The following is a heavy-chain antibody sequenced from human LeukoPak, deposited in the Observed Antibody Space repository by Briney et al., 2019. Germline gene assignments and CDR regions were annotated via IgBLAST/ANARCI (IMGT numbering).Heavy chain of an antibody. V-gene: IGHV3-21*01. CDR3: ARVGGGSHHFDY. J-gene: IGHJ4*02. Sequence: PGGSLRLSCAASGFAFSTYSMNWVRQAPGKGLEWVSSITSTSSYIYYADSVKGRFTISRDNAKNSLYLQMNTLRAEDTAVYYCARVGGGSHHFDYWGQGTLVTVSS. CDR1: GFAFSTYS. D-gene: IGHD1-26*01. CDR2: ITSTSSYI.